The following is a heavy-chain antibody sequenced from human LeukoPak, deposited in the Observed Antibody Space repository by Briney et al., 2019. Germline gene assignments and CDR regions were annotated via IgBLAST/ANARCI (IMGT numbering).Heavy chain of an antibody. Sequence: GGSLRLSCAASGFTFSSYSMNWVRQAPGKGLEWVSSISSSSSYIYYADSVKGRFTISRDNSKNTLYLQMNSLRAEDTAVYYCAKNRGFYYYYAMDVWGQGTTVTVSS. CDR2: ISSSSSYI. CDR1: GFTFSSYS. D-gene: IGHD3-10*01. V-gene: IGHV3-21*04. CDR3: AKNRGFYYYYAMDV. J-gene: IGHJ6*02.